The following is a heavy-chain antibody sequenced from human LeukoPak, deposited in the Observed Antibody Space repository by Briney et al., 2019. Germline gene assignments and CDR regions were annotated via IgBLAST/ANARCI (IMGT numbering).Heavy chain of an antibody. V-gene: IGHV3-48*03. Sequence: PGGSLRLSCAASGFTFSSYEMNWVRQAPGKGLEWVSYISSSGSTIYYADSVKGRFTISSDNAKNSLYLQMNSLRAEDTAVYYCAKGRGRIAVAGRNYFDYWGQGTLVTVSS. CDR1: GFTFSSYE. CDR2: ISSSGSTI. J-gene: IGHJ4*02. CDR3: AKGRGRIAVAGRNYFDY. D-gene: IGHD6-19*01.